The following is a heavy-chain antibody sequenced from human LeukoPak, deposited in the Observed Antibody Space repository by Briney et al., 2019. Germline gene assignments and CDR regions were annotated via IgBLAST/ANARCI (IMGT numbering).Heavy chain of an antibody. CDR2: IYYSGST. V-gene: IGHV4-59*01. Sequence: SETLSLTCSVSGGSISTYYWSWIRQPPGKGLEWIGYIYYSGSTNYNPSLNSRVTISLDTSKNQFSLRLSSVTAADTAVYYCARVPPGNSYGYPDYWGQGTLVTVSS. CDR1: GGSISTYY. J-gene: IGHJ4*02. CDR3: ARVPPGNSYGYPDY. D-gene: IGHD5-18*01.